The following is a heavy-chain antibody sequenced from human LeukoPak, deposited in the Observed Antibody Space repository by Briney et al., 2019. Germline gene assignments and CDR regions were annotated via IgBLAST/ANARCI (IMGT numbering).Heavy chain of an antibody. V-gene: IGHV3-66*01. CDR2: IYSGGST. CDR3: ARDSYYGSGSYY. Sequence: PGGSLRLSCAASGFTVSSNYMSWVRQAPGKGLEWVSVIYSGGSTYYADSVKGRYTISRDNSKNTLYLQMNSLRAEDTAVYYCARDSYYGSGSYYWGQGTLVTVSS. J-gene: IGHJ4*02. D-gene: IGHD3-10*01. CDR1: GFTVSSNY.